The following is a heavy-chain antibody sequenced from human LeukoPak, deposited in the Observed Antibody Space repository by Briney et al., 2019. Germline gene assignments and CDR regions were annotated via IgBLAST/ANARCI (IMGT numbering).Heavy chain of an antibody. D-gene: IGHD2-15*01. Sequence: PGGSLRLSCAASGFTFSSYGMHWVRQAPGKGLECVAFIRYDGSNKYYADSVKGRFTISRDNSKNTLYLQMNSLRAEDTAVYYCARPLAGWQQLIGGLDYWGQGTLVTVSS. CDR1: GFTFSSYG. CDR3: ARPLAGWQQLIGGLDY. J-gene: IGHJ4*02. V-gene: IGHV3-30*02. CDR2: IRYDGSNK.